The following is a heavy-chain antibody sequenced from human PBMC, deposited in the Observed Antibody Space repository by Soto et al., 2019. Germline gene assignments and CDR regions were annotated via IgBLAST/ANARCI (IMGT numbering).Heavy chain of an antibody. Sequence: EVQLVESGGGLVQPGGSLRLSCAASGFTFSSYWMSWVRQAPGKGLEWVANIKQDGSEKYYVDSVKGRFTISRDNAKNSLYLQMNSLRAEDTAVYYCAPQDPPTYSSSGADLDYWGQGTLVTVSS. D-gene: IGHD6-6*01. J-gene: IGHJ4*02. CDR1: GFTFSSYW. V-gene: IGHV3-7*01. CDR3: APQDPPTYSSSGADLDY. CDR2: IKQDGSEK.